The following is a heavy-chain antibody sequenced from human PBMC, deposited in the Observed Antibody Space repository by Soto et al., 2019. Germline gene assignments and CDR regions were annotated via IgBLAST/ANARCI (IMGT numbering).Heavy chain of an antibody. CDR1: GFSFSNYA. J-gene: IGHJ4*02. D-gene: IGHD1-26*01. Sequence: QVQLVESGGGVVPPGKSLRLSCAASGFSFSNYAMHWVRQAPGKGLEWVAVIWYDGSNKYYADSVKGRFTTSKDNSQTTVYLQMNSLRAEDTAVYYCTRDPYGGSRYYFDSWGQGTLVTVSS. V-gene: IGHV3-33*01. CDR3: TRDPYGGSRYYFDS. CDR2: IWYDGSNK.